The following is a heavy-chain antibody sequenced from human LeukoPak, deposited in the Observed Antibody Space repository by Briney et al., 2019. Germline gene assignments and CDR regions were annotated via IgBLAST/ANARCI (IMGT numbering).Heavy chain of an antibody. D-gene: IGHD3-10*01. CDR2: ISVYDGDT. CDR3: ARTIAANGRGVPGNSDS. Sequence: ASVKVSCKASGYTFTNYGSTWVRQAPGPGLEWLGWISVYDGDTRYAQKVQGRVTMTTDTSATTAYMELRSLISDDTAVYYCARTIAANGRGVPGNSDSWGQGTLVTVSS. V-gene: IGHV1-18*01. J-gene: IGHJ4*02. CDR1: GYTFTNYG.